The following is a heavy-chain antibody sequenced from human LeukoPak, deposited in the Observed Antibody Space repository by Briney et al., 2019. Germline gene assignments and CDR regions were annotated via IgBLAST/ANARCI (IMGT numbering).Heavy chain of an antibody. CDR2: VIPIFGTA. CDR3: ASDSSGYYYAY. J-gene: IGHJ4*02. V-gene: IGHV1-69*05. CDR1: GGTFSSYT. Sequence: SSVTVSCKASGGTFSSYTISWVRQAPGPGHEWMGGVIPIFGTANYAQKFQGGVTITTDESTSTAYMELSSLRSEDTAVYYCASDSSGYYYAYWGQGTLVTVSS. D-gene: IGHD3-22*01.